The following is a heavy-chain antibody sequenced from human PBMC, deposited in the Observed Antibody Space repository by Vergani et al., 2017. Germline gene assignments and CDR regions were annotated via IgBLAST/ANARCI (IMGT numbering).Heavy chain of an antibody. V-gene: IGHV4-39*01. CDR1: GGSISSSSYY. J-gene: IGHJ4*02. CDR3: ARHGAGYCSSTSCYDFDY. Sequence: QLQLQESGPGLVKPSETLSLTCTVSGGSISSSSYYWGWIRQPPGKGLEWIGSIYYSGSTYYNPSLKSRVTISVDTSKNQFSLQLSSVTAADTAVYYCARHGAGYCSSTSCYDFDYWGQGTLVTVSS. D-gene: IGHD2-2*01. CDR2: IYYSGST.